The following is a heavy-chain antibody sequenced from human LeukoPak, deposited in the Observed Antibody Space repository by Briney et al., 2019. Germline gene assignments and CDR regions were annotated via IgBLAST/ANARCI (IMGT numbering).Heavy chain of an antibody. CDR1: GYTFAGYY. Sequence: ASVKVSCKASGYTFAGYYMHWVRQAPGQGLEWMGWINPNSGGTKYAQKFQGRVTMTRDTSISTGDMELSRLRSDDTSLYYFARGEVSSWYDYFQHWGQGSLVTVSS. J-gene: IGHJ1*01. CDR3: ARGEVSSWYDYFQH. D-gene: IGHD6-13*01. V-gene: IGHV1-2*02. CDR2: INPNSGGT.